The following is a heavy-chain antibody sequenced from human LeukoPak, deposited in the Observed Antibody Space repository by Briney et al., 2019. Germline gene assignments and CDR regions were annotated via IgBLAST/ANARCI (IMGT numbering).Heavy chain of an antibody. Sequence: GGSLRLSCAASGFTFSSYGMHWVRQAPGKGLEWVAVIWYDGSNKYYADSVKGRFTISRDNSKNTPYLQMNSLRAEDTAVYYCARDHQDTAMVQDYWGQGTLVTVSS. D-gene: IGHD5-18*01. CDR2: IWYDGSNK. CDR3: ARDHQDTAMVQDY. J-gene: IGHJ4*02. V-gene: IGHV3-33*01. CDR1: GFTFSSYG.